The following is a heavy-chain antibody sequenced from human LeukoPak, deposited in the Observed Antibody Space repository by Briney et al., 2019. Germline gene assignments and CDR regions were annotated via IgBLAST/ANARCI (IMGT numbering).Heavy chain of an antibody. V-gene: IGHV1-2*02. CDR2: INPNSGGT. CDR1: GYTFAGYY. J-gene: IGHJ4*02. Sequence: ASVKVSCKASGYTFAGYYMHWVRQAPGQGFEWMGWINPNSGGTTYAQKFQCRVTMTRDTSTSTAYMELSRLRSGDTAVYYCARSRSRDCSSTSCYAYGLDYWGQGTLVTVSS. D-gene: IGHD2-2*01. CDR3: ARSRSRDCSSTSCYAYGLDY.